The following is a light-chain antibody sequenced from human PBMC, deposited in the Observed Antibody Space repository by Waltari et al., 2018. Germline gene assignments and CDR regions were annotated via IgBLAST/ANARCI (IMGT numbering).Light chain of an antibody. V-gene: IGLV2-18*02. Sequence: QSALTQPPSVSGSPGQSVTIPCTGTSNDVGRYNRVSWYQQSPGTAPKLIIYELSDRPSGAPHHFSGSKSGDTASLTISGLQAEDEADYYCASYIDTTTVTFGGGTKLTVL. CDR2: ELS. CDR3: ASYIDTTTVT. J-gene: IGLJ2*01. CDR1: SNDVGRYNR.